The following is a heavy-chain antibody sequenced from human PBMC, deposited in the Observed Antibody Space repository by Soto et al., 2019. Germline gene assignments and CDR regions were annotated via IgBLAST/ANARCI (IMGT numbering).Heavy chain of an antibody. D-gene: IGHD3-9*01. V-gene: IGHV4-4*02. J-gene: IGHJ5*01. CDR3: AGGVYFPWLS. Sequence: SETLSLTCAFSRSSISTYYWRHWVWQPHGKALEWIGEVHRSGTTNYVQSLKSRVTMSVDNSGNQXYMELTSGAAGATVVYYCAGGVYFPWLSCVHVTLLTVFS. CDR1: RSSISTYYW. CDR2: VHRSGTT.